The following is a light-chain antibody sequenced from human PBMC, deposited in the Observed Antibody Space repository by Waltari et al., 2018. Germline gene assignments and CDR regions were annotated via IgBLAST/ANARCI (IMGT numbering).Light chain of an antibody. J-gene: IGKJ1*01. V-gene: IGKV2-28*01. CDR1: QSLLHSNGYNY. CDR3: MQSLRALWT. Sequence: ILVTKSPLSLPVTPGAPASISCRSSQSLLHSNGYNYLDWYLQKPGQSPQLLIYLGSNRASGVPDRFSGSGSGTDFTLKISRVEAEDVGVYYCMQSLRALWTFGQGTKVEIK. CDR2: LGS.